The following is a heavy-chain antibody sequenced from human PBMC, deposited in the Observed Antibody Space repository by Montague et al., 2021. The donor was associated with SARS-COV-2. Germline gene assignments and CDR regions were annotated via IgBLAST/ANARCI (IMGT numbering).Heavy chain of an antibody. CDR1: GFTFSSYA. CDR2: ISYDGSNK. D-gene: IGHD3-10*01. Sequence: SLRLSCAASGFTFSSYAMHWFRQAPGKGLEWVAVISYDGSNKYYADSVKGRFTIPRDNSKNTLYLQMNSLRAEDTAVYYCASGLLWFGEPDYWGQGTLVTGSS. J-gene: IGHJ4*02. CDR3: ASGLLWFGEPDY. V-gene: IGHV3-30-3*01.